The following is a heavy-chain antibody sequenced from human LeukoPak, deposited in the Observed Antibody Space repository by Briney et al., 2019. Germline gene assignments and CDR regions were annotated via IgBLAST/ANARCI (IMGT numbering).Heavy chain of an antibody. CDR3: AKYVGFGELSHFDY. D-gene: IGHD3-10*01. Sequence: GGSLRLSCAASGFTFSSYAMSWGRQGPGKGLEWVSAISGSGGSTYYADSVKGRFTISRDNSKNTLYLQMNSLRAEDTAVYYCAKYVGFGELSHFDYWGQGTLVTVSS. V-gene: IGHV3-23*01. CDR2: ISGSGGST. CDR1: GFTFSSYA. J-gene: IGHJ4*02.